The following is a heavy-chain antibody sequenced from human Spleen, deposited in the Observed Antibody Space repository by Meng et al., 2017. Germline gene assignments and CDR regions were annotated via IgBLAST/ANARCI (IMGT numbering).Heavy chain of an antibody. V-gene: IGHV3-74*01. CDR2: IVSDGGIT. J-gene: IGHJ4*02. Sequence: VQLVESGGGLVKPGGFLRLSCAASGFTFSDYIMHWVRQSPGKGLEWISRIVSDGGITTYADSVKGRFTVSRDNAKNTLYLQMNSLGADDTAVYYCARDLAWVLFDYWGQGALVTVSS. D-gene: IGHD3-3*01. CDR1: GFTFSDYI. CDR3: ARDLAWVLFDY.